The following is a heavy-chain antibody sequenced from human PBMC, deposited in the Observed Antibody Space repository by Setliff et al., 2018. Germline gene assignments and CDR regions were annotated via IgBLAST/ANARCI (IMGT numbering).Heavy chain of an antibody. V-gene: IGHV1-18*01. CDR2: ISAYNGNT. Sequence: ASVKVSCKASGYTFTSYGISWVRQAPGQGLEWMGWISAYNGNTNYAQRFQGRVTMTTDTSTSTAYMELRSLRSDDTAVYYCATPRSGIIDAFDIWGQGTMVTVSS. D-gene: IGHD2-15*01. J-gene: IGHJ3*02. CDR3: ATPRSGIIDAFDI. CDR1: GYTFTSYG.